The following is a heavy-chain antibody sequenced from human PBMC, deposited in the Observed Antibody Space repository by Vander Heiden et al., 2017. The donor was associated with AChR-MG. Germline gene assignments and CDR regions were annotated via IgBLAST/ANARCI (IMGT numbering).Heavy chain of an antibody. CDR3: AASLINYDFWSGQSPHWFDP. D-gene: IGHD3-3*01. Sequence: QVQLVESGGGVVQPGRSLSLPCAASGFTFSSDAMHGVRQAPGKGLEWVAVISYDGSNKYYADSVKGRFTISRDNSKNTLYLQMNSLRAEDTAVYYCAASLINYDFWSGQSPHWFDPWGQGTLVTVSS. CDR2: ISYDGSNK. J-gene: IGHJ5*02. CDR1: GFTFSSDA. V-gene: IGHV3-30-3*01.